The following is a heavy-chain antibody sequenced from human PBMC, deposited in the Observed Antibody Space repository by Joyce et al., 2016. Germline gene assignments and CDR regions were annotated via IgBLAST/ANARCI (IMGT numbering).Heavy chain of an antibody. CDR2: ISAYNGYT. J-gene: IGHJ4*02. D-gene: IGHD2-21*02. V-gene: IGHV1-18*01. Sequence: QVQLVQSGAEVKKPGASVKVSCKASGYTFTSHVISWVRQAPGQGLEGMGWISAYNGYTRHTQKFQGRVTMTTDTSTSTAYMELRSLRSDDTAVYYCARMSCGGDCYDFDYWGQGTLVTVSS. CDR1: GYTFTSHV. CDR3: ARMSCGGDCYDFDY.